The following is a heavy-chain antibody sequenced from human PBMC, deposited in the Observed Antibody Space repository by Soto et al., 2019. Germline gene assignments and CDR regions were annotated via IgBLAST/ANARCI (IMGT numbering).Heavy chain of an antibody. J-gene: IGHJ5*02. CDR3: ARDDCSSTSCYLGWFDP. D-gene: IGHD2-2*01. Sequence: ESGGGLVKPGGSLRLSCAASGFTFSDYYMSWIRQAPGKGLEWVSYISSSSSYTNYADSVKGRFTISRDNAKNSLYLQMNSLRAEDTAVYYCARDDCSSTSCYLGWFDPWGQGTLVTVSS. CDR1: GFTFSDYY. CDR2: ISSSSSYT. V-gene: IGHV3-11*06.